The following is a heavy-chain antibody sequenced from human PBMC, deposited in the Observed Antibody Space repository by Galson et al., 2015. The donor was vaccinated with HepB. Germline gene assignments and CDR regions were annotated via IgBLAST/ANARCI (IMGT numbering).Heavy chain of an antibody. Sequence: SVKVSCKASGYSFTSSCISWVRQAPGQGLEWMGWIRAYNGNTNYAQKLRGRVTITTDTSTSTAYMELRSLRSDDTAVYFCERAGFYGSGYDAPTPHFDYWGHGTLVTVSS. D-gene: IGHD3-22*01. CDR3: ERAGFYGSGYDAPTPHFDY. J-gene: IGHJ4*01. CDR1: GYSFTSSC. V-gene: IGHV1-18*04. CDR2: IRAYNGNT.